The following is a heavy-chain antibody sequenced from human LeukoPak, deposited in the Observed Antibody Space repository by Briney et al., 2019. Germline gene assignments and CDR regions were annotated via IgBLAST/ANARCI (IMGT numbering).Heavy chain of an antibody. CDR3: AKLVGTGGTPTDY. D-gene: IGHD1-1*01. Sequence: GGSLRLSCAASGFIFSTYAMTWVRQAPGKGLEWVSVISASGTNTDYAGSVKGRFTISRDNSKNTVSLQMNSLRAEDTAIYYCAKLVGTGGTPTDYWGQGTLVSVST. CDR1: GFIFSTYA. CDR2: ISASGTNT. J-gene: IGHJ4*02. V-gene: IGHV3-23*01.